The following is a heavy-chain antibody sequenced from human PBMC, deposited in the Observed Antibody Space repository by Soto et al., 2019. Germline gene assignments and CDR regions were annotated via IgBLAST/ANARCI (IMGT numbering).Heavy chain of an antibody. D-gene: IGHD6-19*01. CDR2: IYYSGST. V-gene: IGHV4-59*08. CDR1: GDSISTYF. J-gene: IGHJ4*02. Sequence: SETLSLTCTVSGDSISTYFWSWIRQPPGKGLEWIGYIYYSGSTNYNASLKSRVSISADTSKKQFSLKLTSVTAADTAVYYCASLAGYSSGRRFDSWGQGTLVTVSS. CDR3: ASLAGYSSGRRFDS.